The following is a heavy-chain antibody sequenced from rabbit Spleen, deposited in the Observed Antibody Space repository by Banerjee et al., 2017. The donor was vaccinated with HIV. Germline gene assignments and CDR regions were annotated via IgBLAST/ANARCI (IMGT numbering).Heavy chain of an antibody. J-gene: IGHJ6*01. Sequence: QSLEESGGDLVKPGASLTLTCTASGVSFSVSSYMCWVRQAPGKGLEWIACIDAGSSDFTYFASWAKGRFTISKTSSTTVTLQMTSLTAADTATYFCARDTSSSFSSYGMDLWAQGPSSPS. CDR3: ARDTSSSFSSYGMDL. CDR2: IDAGSSDFT. V-gene: IGHV1S40*01. D-gene: IGHD1-1*01. CDR1: GVSFSVSSY.